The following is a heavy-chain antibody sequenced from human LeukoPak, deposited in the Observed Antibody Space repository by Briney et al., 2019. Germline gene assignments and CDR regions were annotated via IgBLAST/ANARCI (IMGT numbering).Heavy chain of an antibody. CDR1: GFTFSSYT. Sequence: PGGSLRLSCAASGFTFSSYTMSWVRQAPGKGLEWVSAIRGSDGSTSYADSVKGRFTISRGNSKNTLYLQMNSLRAEDTAVYYCAKDVGWCMLYWWFDPWGRGTLVTVSS. J-gene: IGHJ5*02. V-gene: IGHV3-23*01. CDR3: AKDVGWCMLYWWFDP. CDR2: IRGSDGST. D-gene: IGHD2-8*02.